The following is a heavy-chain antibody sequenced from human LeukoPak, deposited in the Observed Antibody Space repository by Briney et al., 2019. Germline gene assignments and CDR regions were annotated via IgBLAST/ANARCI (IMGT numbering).Heavy chain of an antibody. V-gene: IGHV4-39*07. J-gene: IGHJ4*02. CDR1: GGSISSSSYY. D-gene: IGHD3-10*01. CDR2: IHTSGST. CDR3: ARDTYYYGSGSLSFDY. Sequence: SETLSLTCTVSGGSISSSSYYWGWIRQPPGKGLEWIGRIHTSGSTNYNASLKSRVTMSVDTSKNQFSLKLSSVTAADTAVYYCARDTYYYGSGSLSFDYWGQGSLVTVSS.